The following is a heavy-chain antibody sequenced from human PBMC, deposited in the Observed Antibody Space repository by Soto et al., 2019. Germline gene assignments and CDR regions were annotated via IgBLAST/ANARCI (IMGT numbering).Heavy chain of an antibody. V-gene: IGHV5-10-1*01. CDR3: ARPVIAQPEHLYYYYGMDV. Sequence: PGESLKISCKGSGYSFTSYWISCVRQMPGKGLEWMGMIDPSDSYTNYSPSFQGHVTISADKSIITAYLQWSSLKASDTAMYYCARPVIAQPEHLYYYYGMDVWGQGTTVTVSS. CDR1: GYSFTSYW. CDR2: IDPSDSYT. D-gene: IGHD2-21*01. J-gene: IGHJ6*02.